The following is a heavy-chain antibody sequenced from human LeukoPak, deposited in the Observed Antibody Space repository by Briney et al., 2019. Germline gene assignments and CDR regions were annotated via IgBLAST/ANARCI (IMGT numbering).Heavy chain of an antibody. J-gene: IGHJ4*02. D-gene: IGHD2-2*01. CDR1: GGSIRGYY. V-gene: IGHV4-59*12. CDR2: IYDSGTT. CDR3: ARYCSSTSCAWPYHFDC. Sequence: SETLSLTCSVSGGSIRGYYWSWIRQPPGKGLEWIGYIYDSGTTNYNPSLMSRVTISVDTSKNQFSLKLSSVTAADTAVYYCARYCSSTSCAWPYHFDCWGQGTLVTVSS.